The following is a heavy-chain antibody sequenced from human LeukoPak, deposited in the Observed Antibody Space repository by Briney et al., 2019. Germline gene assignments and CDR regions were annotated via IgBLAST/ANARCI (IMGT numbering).Heavy chain of an antibody. Sequence: PGGSLRLSCAASGFTFSSHAMHWVRQAPGKGLEWVAVISYDGRVTYYADSVKGRFTISRDNSKNTLYPHLSSLRLDDGAVFYCARSIIPGAVPGLVDSWGRGTLVTVSS. CDR1: GFTFSSHA. J-gene: IGHJ5*02. V-gene: IGHV3-30*04. D-gene: IGHD2-8*02. CDR2: ISYDGRVT. CDR3: ARSIIPGAVPGLVDS.